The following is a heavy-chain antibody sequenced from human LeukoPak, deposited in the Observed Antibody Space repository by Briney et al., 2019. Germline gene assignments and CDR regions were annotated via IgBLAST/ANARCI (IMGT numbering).Heavy chain of an antibody. CDR2: IYYSGST. CDR3: ARSKLPLADY. V-gene: IGHV4-59*01. Sequence: SETLSLTCTVSGGSISSYYWSWIRQPPGKGLEWIGYIYYSGSTNYNPSLKSRVTISVDTSKNQFSLKLSSVTAADTAVYYCARSKLPLADYWGQGTLVTVSS. D-gene: IGHD4-23*01. CDR1: GGSISSYY. J-gene: IGHJ4*02.